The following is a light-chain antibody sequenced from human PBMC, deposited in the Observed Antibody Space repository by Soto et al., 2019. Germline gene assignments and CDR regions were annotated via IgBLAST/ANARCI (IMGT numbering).Light chain of an antibody. V-gene: IGKV3-20*01. Sequence: EIVLTQSPGTLSLSPGERATLSCRASQSVSSSYLAWYQQKPGQAPRPLIYGASSRAIGIPDRFSGSGSGTDFTLTISRLEPEDFAVYYCQQYGSSPRYTFGQGTKLEIK. CDR1: QSVSSSY. CDR3: QQYGSSPRYT. CDR2: GAS. J-gene: IGKJ2*01.